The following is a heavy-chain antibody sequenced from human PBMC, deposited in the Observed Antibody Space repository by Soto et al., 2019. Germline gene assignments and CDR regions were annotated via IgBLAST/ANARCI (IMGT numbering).Heavy chain of an antibody. CDR1: GYTFTSYG. CDR2: ISAYNGNT. V-gene: IGHV1-18*04. D-gene: IGHD3-3*01. J-gene: IGHJ6*02. CDR3: ARGRTPTNLLPNGLDV. Sequence: QVQLVQSGAEVKKPGASVKVSCKASGYTFTSYGISWVRQAPGQGLEWMGWISAYNGNTNYAQKLQGRVTITTDTSTEQAYMELRRLKSYETAGYFCARGRTPTNLLPNGLDVWGQGNTVTVS.